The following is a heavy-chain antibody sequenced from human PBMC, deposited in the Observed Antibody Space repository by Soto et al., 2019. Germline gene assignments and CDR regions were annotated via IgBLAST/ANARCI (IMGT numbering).Heavy chain of an antibody. Sequence: QVQLVQSGAEVKSAGSSVKVSCKASGDTFNFYSINWVRQAPGLGLGWVGRVNPILSMSNYAQRFQGRVTMTADKSTGTAYMELRSLRSEDTAIYYCASNSGSGYRAFDSWGQGALVTVSS. CDR1: GDTFNFYS. V-gene: IGHV1-69*02. D-gene: IGHD3-10*01. CDR2: VNPILSMS. J-gene: IGHJ4*02. CDR3: ASNSGSGYRAFDS.